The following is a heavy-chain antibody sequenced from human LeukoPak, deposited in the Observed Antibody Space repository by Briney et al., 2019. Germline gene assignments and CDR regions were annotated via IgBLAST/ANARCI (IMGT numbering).Heavy chain of an antibody. D-gene: IGHD4-17*01. CDR3: ARVGEYGDYYFDY. Sequence: ASVKVSCKASGYSFNSQGMNWVRQAPGQGLEWMGWINPNSGGTNYAQKFQGRVTMTRDTSISTAYMELSRLRSDDTAVYYCARVGEYGDYYFDYWGQGTLVTVSS. CDR1: GYSFNSQG. V-gene: IGHV1-2*02. CDR2: INPNSGGT. J-gene: IGHJ4*02.